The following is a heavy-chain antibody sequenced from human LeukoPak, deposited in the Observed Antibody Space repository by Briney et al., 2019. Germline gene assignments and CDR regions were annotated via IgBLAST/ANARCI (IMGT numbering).Heavy chain of an antibody. CDR1: GYTFTGYY. J-gene: IGHJ4*02. CDR3: ARVDMVRGAITTLLDY. CDR2: INPNSGGT. Sequence: GASVKVSCKASGYTFTGYYMHWVRQAPGQGLEWMGWINPNSGGTNYAQKFQGRVTMTRDTSISTAYMELSRLRSDDTAVYYCARVDMVRGAITTLLDYWGQGTLVTVSS. V-gene: IGHV1-2*02. D-gene: IGHD3-10*01.